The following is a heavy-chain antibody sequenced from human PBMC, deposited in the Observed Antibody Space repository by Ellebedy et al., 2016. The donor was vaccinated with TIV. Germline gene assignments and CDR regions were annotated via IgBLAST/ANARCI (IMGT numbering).Heavy chain of an antibody. D-gene: IGHD3-10*01. CDR1: GGSFSGYY. CDR3: ASSSGEFYNWFDP. V-gene: IGHV4-59*01. J-gene: IGHJ5*02. CDR2: IYYSGST. Sequence: SQTLSLTCAVYGGSFSGYYWSWIRQPPGKGLEWIGYIYYSGSTNYNPSLKSRVTISVDTSKNQFSLKLSSVTAADTAVYYCASSSGEFYNWFDPWGQGTLVTVSS.